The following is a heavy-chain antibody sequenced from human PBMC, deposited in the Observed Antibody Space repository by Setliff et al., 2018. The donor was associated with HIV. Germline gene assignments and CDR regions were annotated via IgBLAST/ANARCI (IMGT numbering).Heavy chain of an antibody. CDR1: GFTFSTYA. CDR3: ATAYGTGTYFPSPAEH. CDR2: ISDSSRT. J-gene: IGHJ4*02. D-gene: IGHD3-10*01. V-gene: IGHV3-23*01. Sequence: GGSLRLSCTTSGFTFSTYAMSWVRQAPGKGLEWVSAISDSSRTYYADSVKGRFVISRDNSENSLYLQMNSLRPEDTAFHYCATAYGTGTYFPSPAEHWGLGTLVTVSS.